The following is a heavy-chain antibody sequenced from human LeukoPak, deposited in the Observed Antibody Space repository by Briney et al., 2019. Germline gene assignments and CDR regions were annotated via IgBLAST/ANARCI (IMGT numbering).Heavy chain of an antibody. V-gene: IGHV3-21*01. CDR1: GFTFSSYS. Sequence: GGSLRLSCAASGFTFSSYSMNWVRQAPGKGLEWVSSISSSSSYVYYADSVKGRFTISRDNAKNSLYLQMNSLRAEDTAVYYCAKGSSGYNDDAFDMWGQGTMVTVSS. D-gene: IGHD3-22*01. CDR3: AKGSSGYNDDAFDM. CDR2: ISSSSSYV. J-gene: IGHJ3*02.